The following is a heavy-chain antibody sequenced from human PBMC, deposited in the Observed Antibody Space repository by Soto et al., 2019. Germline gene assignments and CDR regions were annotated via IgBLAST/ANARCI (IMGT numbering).Heavy chain of an antibody. CDR3: TRDTTGPDDH. CDR2: INPDGSTT. V-gene: IGHV3-74*01. J-gene: IGHJ4*02. CDR1: GFSVSRYW. D-gene: IGHD1-1*01. Sequence: GGSLRLSCAASGFSVSRYWVHWVRQVPGKGLVWVSRINPDGSTTNYADSVKGRFTVSRDNAKNTVYLHMNSLRAEDTAVYYCTRDTTGPDDHWGQRTLVTVSS.